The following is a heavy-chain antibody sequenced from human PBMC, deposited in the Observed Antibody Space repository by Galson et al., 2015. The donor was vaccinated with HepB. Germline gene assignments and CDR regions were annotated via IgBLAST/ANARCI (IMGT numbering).Heavy chain of an antibody. CDR2: ISSSGSTI. J-gene: IGHJ6*02. D-gene: IGHD3-10*01. CDR1: GFTFSSYE. V-gene: IGHV3-48*03. Sequence: SLRLSCAASGFTFSSYEMNWVRQAPGKGLEWVSYISSSGSTIYYADSVKGRFTISRDNAKNSLYLQMNSLRAEDTAVYYCARDSKGDGSGSTYPLYYYGTDVWGQGTTVTVSS. CDR3: ARDSKGDGSGSTYPLYYYGTDV.